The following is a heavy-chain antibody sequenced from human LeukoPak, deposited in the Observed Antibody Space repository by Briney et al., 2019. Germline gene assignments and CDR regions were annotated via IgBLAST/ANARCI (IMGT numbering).Heavy chain of an antibody. J-gene: IGHJ4*02. V-gene: IGHV5-51*01. CDR3: ARPVGDTATAPTYFDY. CDR1: GYSFTSYW. Sequence: GESLKISCKGSGYSFTSYWIGWVRQMPGKGLEWMGIIYPGDSDTRYSPSFQGQVTISADKSISTAYLQWSSLKASDTAMYYCARPVGDTATAPTYFDYWGQGTLVTVSS. D-gene: IGHD5-18*01. CDR2: IYPGDSDT.